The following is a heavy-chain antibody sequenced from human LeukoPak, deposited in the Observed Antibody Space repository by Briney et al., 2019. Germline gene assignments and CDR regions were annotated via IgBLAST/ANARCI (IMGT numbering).Heavy chain of an antibody. V-gene: IGHV1-69*01. CDR2: IVPIFGTA. D-gene: IGHD2-2*01. J-gene: IGHJ6*02. CDR3: ARDPLPIVVVPAAKNYGMDV. Sequence: SVKVSCKASGGTFSSYAISWVRQAPGQGLEWMGGIVPIFGTANYAQKFQGRVTITADESTSTAYMELSSLRSEDTAVYYCARDPLPIVVVPAAKNYGMDVWGQGTTVTVSS. CDR1: GGTFSSYA.